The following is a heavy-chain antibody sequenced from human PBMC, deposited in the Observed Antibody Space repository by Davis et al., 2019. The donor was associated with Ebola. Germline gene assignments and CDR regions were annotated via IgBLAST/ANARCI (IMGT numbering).Heavy chain of an antibody. D-gene: IGHD6-19*01. CDR2: LGLSADT. CDR3: AKDTSNVWFDV. Sequence: GGSLRLSCAASGFVFSNYVMSWVRRAPGKGLEWVSTLGLSADTYYADSVKGRFTISRDNSKNTLYLQMNSLRVEDTARYYCAKDTSNVWFDVWGQGTMVTVSS. CDR1: GFVFSNYV. J-gene: IGHJ3*01. V-gene: IGHV3-23*01.